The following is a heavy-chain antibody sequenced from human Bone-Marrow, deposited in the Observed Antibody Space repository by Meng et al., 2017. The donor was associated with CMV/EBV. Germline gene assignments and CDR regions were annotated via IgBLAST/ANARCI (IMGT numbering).Heavy chain of an antibody. CDR3: ARDVAGIVVVPAAINYYYGMDV. Sequence: ASVKVSCKVSGYTFTGYYMHWVRQAPGQGLEWMGWINPNSGGTNYAQKFQGRVTMTRDTSISTAYMELSRLRSDDTAVYYCARDVAGIVVVPAAINYYYGMDVWGQGTTVTVSS. D-gene: IGHD2-2*02. J-gene: IGHJ6*02. V-gene: IGHV1-2*02. CDR2: INPNSGGT. CDR1: GYTFTGYY.